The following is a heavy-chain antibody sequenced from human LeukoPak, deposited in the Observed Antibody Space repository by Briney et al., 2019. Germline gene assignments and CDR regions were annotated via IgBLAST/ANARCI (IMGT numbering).Heavy chain of an antibody. CDR2: ISNSGITI. V-gene: IGHV3-48*03. CDR3: AGRGGPPRYFDY. CDR1: GFTFSSYE. Sequence: GGSLRLSCAASGFTFSSYEMIWVRQAPGRGLEWVSFISNSGITIYYADSVKGRFTISRDNAKNSLYLQMNSLRAEDTAVYYCAGRGGPPRYFDYWGQGTLVTVSS. J-gene: IGHJ4*02.